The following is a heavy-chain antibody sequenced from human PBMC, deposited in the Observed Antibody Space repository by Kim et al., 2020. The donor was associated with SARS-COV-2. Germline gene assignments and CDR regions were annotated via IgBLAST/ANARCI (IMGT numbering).Heavy chain of an antibody. V-gene: IGHV3-53*01. CDR3: ARDSSILFDL. CDR2: ST. J-gene: IGHJ2*01. D-gene: IGHD4-4*01. Sequence: STYYADSVKGRFTISRDNSKNTLYLQMNSLRAEDTAVYYCARDSSILFDLWGRGTLVTVSS.